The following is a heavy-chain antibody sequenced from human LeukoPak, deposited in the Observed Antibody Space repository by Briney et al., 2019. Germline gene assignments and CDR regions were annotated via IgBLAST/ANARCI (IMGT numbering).Heavy chain of an antibody. CDR3: ARRYSWYYFDS. Sequence: PSETLSLTCSVSGGSISSNTFYWGWLRQPPGQGLQWIGTIYYSGATYYNPSLMNRVTISIDTSKSQFSLKLRSVTAADTALYYCARRYSWYYFDSWGQGTLVTVSS. D-gene: IGHD6-13*01. CDR1: GGSISSNTFY. CDR2: IYYSGAT. V-gene: IGHV4-39*01. J-gene: IGHJ4*02.